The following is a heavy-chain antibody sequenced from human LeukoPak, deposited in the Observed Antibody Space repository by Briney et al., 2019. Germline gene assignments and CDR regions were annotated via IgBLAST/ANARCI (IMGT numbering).Heavy chain of an antibody. CDR1: GGSISSYY. CDR3: ATIPKGSSGWFSEDY. CDR2: IYYSGST. D-gene: IGHD6-19*01. Sequence: MASETLSLTCTASGGSISSYYWSWIRQPPGKGLEWIGYIYYSGSTNYNPSLKSRVTISVDTSKNQFSLKLSSVTAADTAVYYCATIPKGSSGWFSEDYWGQGTLVTVSS. V-gene: IGHV4-59*01. J-gene: IGHJ4*02.